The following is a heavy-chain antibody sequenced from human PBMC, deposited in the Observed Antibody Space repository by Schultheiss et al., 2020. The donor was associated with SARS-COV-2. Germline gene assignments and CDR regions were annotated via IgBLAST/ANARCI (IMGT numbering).Heavy chain of an antibody. Sequence: ASVKVSYKASGYTFTGYYMHWVRQAPGQGLEWMGWINPNSGGTNYAQKFQGRVTMTRDTSISTAYMELSRLRSDDTAVYYCARDRDFGGYGMDVWGQGTTVTVSS. V-gene: IGHV1-2*02. CDR2: INPNSGGT. CDR1: GYTFTGYY. J-gene: IGHJ6*02. D-gene: IGHD3-3*01. CDR3: ARDRDFGGYGMDV.